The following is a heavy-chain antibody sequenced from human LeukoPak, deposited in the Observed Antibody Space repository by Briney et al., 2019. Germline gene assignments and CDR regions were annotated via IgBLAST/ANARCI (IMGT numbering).Heavy chain of an antibody. V-gene: IGHV3-30-3*01. Sequence: PGRSLRLSCAASGFTFSSYAMHWVSQAPGKGLEWVAVISYDGSNKYYADSVKGRFTISRDNSKNTLYLQMNSLRAEDTAVYYCARDPSTYYYDSSGYWDYWGQGTLVTVSS. CDR1: GFTFSSYA. CDR2: ISYDGSNK. D-gene: IGHD3-22*01. J-gene: IGHJ4*02. CDR3: ARDPSTYYYDSSGYWDY.